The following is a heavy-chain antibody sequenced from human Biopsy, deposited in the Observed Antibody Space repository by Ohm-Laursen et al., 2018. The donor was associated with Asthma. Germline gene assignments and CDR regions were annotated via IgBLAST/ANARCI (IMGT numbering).Heavy chain of an antibody. D-gene: IGHD5-24*01. V-gene: IGHV4-30-2*01. Sequence: TLSLTCAVSGGSISSRGYSWSRIRQPPGKGLEWIGYIYHSGSTYYNPSLKSRVTISVDRSKNQFSLKLSSVTAADTAVYYCARVKDGYNFDYWGQGTLVTVSS. CDR2: IYHSGST. CDR3: ARVKDGYNFDY. CDR1: GGSISSRGYS. J-gene: IGHJ4*02.